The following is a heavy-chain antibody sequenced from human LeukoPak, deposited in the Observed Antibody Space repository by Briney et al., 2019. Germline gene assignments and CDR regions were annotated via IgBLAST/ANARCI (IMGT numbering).Heavy chain of an antibody. Sequence: LEWVSDISRSGSTRYYTDSVKGRFTISRDNAKNSLWLHMNRLRAEDTAVYYCARHREGTTQVGLFNYWGQGTLVTVSS. CDR3: ARHREGTTQVGLFNY. J-gene: IGHJ4*02. V-gene: IGHV3-48*01. CDR2: ISRSGSTR. D-gene: IGHD2-2*01.